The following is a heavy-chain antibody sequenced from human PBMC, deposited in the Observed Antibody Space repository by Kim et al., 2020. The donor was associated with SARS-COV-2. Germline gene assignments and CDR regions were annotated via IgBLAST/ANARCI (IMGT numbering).Heavy chain of an antibody. J-gene: IGHJ1*01. Sequence: SETLSLTCLVSGGSISNHYWSWIRQPPGRGLEWLGYMYSSGAKNYHPSLKSRVTMSLDTSKNQFSLKLTSVTTEDTAVYYCARGLLGIPAALDDWGQGALVTVSS. CDR3: ARGLLGIPAALDD. V-gene: IGHV4-4*09. D-gene: IGHD2-2*01. CDR1: GGSISNHY. CDR2: MYSSGAK.